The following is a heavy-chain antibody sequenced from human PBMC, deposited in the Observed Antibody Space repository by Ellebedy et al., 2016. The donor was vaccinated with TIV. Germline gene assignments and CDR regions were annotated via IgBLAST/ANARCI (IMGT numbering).Heavy chain of an antibody. V-gene: IGHV4-59*01. CDR1: GGSISSYY. D-gene: IGHD2-2*01. CDR2: IYYSGST. Sequence: SETLSLXCTVSGGSISSYYWSWIRQPPGKGLEWIGYIYYSGSTNYNPSLKSRVTISVDTSKNQFSLKLSSVTAADTAVYYCARDAYYCSSTSCYEVGWFDPWGQGTLVTVSS. CDR3: ARDAYYCSSTSCYEVGWFDP. J-gene: IGHJ5*02.